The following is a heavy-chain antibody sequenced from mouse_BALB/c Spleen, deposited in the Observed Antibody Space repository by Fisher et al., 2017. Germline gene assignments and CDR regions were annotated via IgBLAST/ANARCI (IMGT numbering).Heavy chain of an antibody. J-gene: IGHJ4*01. D-gene: IGHD2-14*01. CDR3: ARLHRSYAMDY. Sequence: KFKGKATLTVDKSSNTAYLQLSSLTSEDTAVYYCARLHRSYAMDYWGQGTSVTVS. V-gene: IGHV1-43*01.